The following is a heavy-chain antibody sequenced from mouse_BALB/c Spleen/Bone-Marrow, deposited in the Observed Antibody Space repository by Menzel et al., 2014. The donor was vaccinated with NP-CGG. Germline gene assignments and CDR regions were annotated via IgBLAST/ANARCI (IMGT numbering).Heavy chain of an antibody. V-gene: IGHV14-3*02. D-gene: IGHD2-4*01. CDR1: GFNIKDTY. J-gene: IGHJ3*01. CDR3: AVYDYEGFAY. CDR2: IDPANGNT. Sequence: VQLQQSGAELVKPGASVKLSCTASGFNIKDTYMHWVKQRPEQGLEWIGRIDPANGNTKYDPKFQGKATITADTSSNTAYLQLSSLTTEDTAVYYCAVYDYEGFAYWGQGTLVTVSA.